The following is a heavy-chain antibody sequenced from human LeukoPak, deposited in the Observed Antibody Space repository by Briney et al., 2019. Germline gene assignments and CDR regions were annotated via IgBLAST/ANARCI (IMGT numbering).Heavy chain of an antibody. J-gene: IGHJ4*02. CDR2: INYSGIT. Sequence: PSETLSLTCGVSGGSFSGYFWTWIRQPPGKGLEWIGEINYSGITKYNPSLKSRVTLSVDTSKNQCSLKLPSVTAADTAVYYCARVLYDYVWGNYRSEYFDYWGQGTLVTVSS. CDR1: GGSFSGYF. V-gene: IGHV4-34*01. D-gene: IGHD3-16*02. CDR3: ARVLYDYVWGNYRSEYFDY.